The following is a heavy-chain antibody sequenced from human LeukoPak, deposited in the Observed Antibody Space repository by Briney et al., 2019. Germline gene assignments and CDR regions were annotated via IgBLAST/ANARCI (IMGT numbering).Heavy chain of an antibody. CDR3: ARGVGISGGSNNWFDP. V-gene: IGHV4-34*01. D-gene: IGHD2-15*01. J-gene: IGHJ5*02. CDR1: GASFSGYY. Sequence: SETLSLTCAVYGASFSGYYWSWIRQPPGKGLEWSGEINHSGSTNYNPSLKSRVTISVDTSKNQFSLKLSSVTAADTAVYYCARGVGISGGSNNWFDPWGQGTLVTVSS. CDR2: INHSGST.